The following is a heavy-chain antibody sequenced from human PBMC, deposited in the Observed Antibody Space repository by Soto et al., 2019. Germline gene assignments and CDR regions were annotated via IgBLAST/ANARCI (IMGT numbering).Heavy chain of an antibody. V-gene: IGHV4-39*01. CDR1: GGSISRSSYY. CDR2: IYYSGST. Sequence: QLQLQESGPGLVKPSETLSLTRTVSGGSISRSSYYWGWIRQPPGKGLEWIGSIYYSGSTYYNPSRQGRVTISGDTSKNQFSLKLSPVTAADTAVYYCATLWFGEGDYWGQGTLVTVSS. J-gene: IGHJ4*02. D-gene: IGHD3-10*01. CDR3: ATLWFGEGDY.